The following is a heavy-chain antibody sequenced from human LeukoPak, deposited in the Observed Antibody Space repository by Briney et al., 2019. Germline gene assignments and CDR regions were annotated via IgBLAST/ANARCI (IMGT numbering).Heavy chain of an antibody. CDR3: V. CDR1: GGSISSANYY. J-gene: IGHJ6*03. CDR2: IYYSGST. Sequence: SETLSLTCAVSGGSISSANYYWGWIRQPPGKGLEWIGSIYYSGSTYYNSSLKSRVTISVDTSKNQFSLNRISVTAADTAYYMDVWGKRTTVTGSS. V-gene: IGHV4-39*03.